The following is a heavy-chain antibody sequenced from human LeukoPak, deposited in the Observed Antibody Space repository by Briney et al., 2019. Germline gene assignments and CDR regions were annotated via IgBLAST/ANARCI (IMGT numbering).Heavy chain of an antibody. CDR3: ARGSPRRKSGALTMVRGLSPGRNDAFDI. V-gene: IGHV4-34*01. CDR2: INHSGST. CDR1: GGSFSGYY. D-gene: IGHD3-10*01. Sequence: SETLSLTCAVYGGSFSGYYWSWIRQSPGKGLEWIGEINHSGSTNYNPSLKSRVTISVDTSKNQFSLKLSSVTAADTAVYYCARGSPRRKSGALTMVRGLSPGRNDAFDIWGQGTMVTVSS. J-gene: IGHJ3*02.